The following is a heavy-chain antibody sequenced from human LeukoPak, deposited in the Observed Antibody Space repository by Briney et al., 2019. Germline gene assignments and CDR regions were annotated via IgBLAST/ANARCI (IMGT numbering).Heavy chain of an antibody. Sequence: ASVKVSCKASGYTFTSYGISWVRQAPGQGLEWMGWISAYNGNTNYAQKLQGRVTMTTDTSTSTAYMELRSLRSDDTAVYYCAREVGGTITYYFDYWGQGTLVTVSS. J-gene: IGHJ4*02. CDR1: GYTFTSYG. CDR3: AREVGGTITYYFDY. CDR2: ISAYNGNT. V-gene: IGHV1-18*01. D-gene: IGHD5-12*01.